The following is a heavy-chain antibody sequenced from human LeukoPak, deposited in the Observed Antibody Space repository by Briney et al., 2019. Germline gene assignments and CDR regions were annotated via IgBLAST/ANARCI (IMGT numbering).Heavy chain of an antibody. CDR2: INPNSGGT. V-gene: IGHV1-2*02. D-gene: IGHD3-3*01. CDR3: GRFFGVNNYQYNGVDV. Sequence: ASVNVSCKASGYTFTGYYMHWVRQAPGQGLEWLGWINPNSGGTNYDQKFQGRVTMTRDTSISTAYMELSRLRSDDTAVYYCGRFFGVNNYQYNGVDVWGQGTTVTVSS. CDR1: GYTFTGYY. J-gene: IGHJ6*02.